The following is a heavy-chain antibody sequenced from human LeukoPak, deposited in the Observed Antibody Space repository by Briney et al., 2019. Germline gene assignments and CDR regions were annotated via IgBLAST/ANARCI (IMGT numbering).Heavy chain of an antibody. D-gene: IGHD3-16*01. V-gene: IGHV3-11*04. J-gene: IGHJ4*02. CDR2: ISSSGSTI. Sequence: GGSLRLSCAASGFTFSDYYMSWLRQAPGKGLEWVSYISSSGSTIYYADSVKGRFAISRDNAKNSLYLQMNSLRAEDTAVYYCARTDGGIPLYYFDYWGQGTLVTVSS. CDR3: ARTDGGIPLYYFDY. CDR1: GFTFSDYY.